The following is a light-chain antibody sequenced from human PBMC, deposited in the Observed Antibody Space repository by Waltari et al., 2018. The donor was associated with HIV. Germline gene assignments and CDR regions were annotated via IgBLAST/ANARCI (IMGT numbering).Light chain of an antibody. CDR1: SSDVGGYNS. CDR3: SSYTRSSTRV. Sequence: QSALTQPASVSGSPGQSITISCTGTSSDVGGYNSVSWYQQHPGKAPKLMIYEVSKRPSGVSNRLSGSKSGNTASLTISGLQAEDEADYYCSSYTRSSTRVFGGGTNLTVL. V-gene: IGLV2-14*01. J-gene: IGLJ3*02. CDR2: EVS.